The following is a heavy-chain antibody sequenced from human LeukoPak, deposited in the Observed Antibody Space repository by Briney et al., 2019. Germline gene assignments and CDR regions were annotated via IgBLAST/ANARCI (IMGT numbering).Heavy chain of an antibody. Sequence: PGGSLRLSCAASGFTVSNNYMSWVRQAPGKGLEWVSVIYSGGSTYYADSVKGRFTISRDNSKNTLYLQMNSLRADDTAVYYCAKPVVVVITGWFDPWGQGTLVTVSS. CDR1: GFTVSNNY. CDR3: AKPVVVVITGWFDP. D-gene: IGHD3-22*01. J-gene: IGHJ5*02. V-gene: IGHV3-53*01. CDR2: IYSGGST.